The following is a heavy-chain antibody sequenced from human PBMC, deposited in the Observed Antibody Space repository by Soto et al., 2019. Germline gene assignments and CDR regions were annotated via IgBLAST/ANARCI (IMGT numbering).Heavy chain of an antibody. J-gene: IGHJ6*03. Sequence: QLQLQESGPGLVKPSETLSLTCTVSGGSISSSSYYWGWIRQPPGKGLEWIGSIYYSGSTYYNPSLKSRVTISVDTSKKQFSLRLSSVTAADTDVYYCTGHVAPIPPTPVRNYYYYMDVWGKGTTVTVSS. CDR1: GGSISSSSYY. CDR3: TGHVAPIPPTPVRNYYYYMDV. CDR2: IYYSGST. D-gene: IGHD2-15*01. V-gene: IGHV4-39*01.